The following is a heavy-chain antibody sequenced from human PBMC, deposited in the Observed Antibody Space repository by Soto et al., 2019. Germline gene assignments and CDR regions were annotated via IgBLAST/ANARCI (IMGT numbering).Heavy chain of an antibody. V-gene: IGHV1-46*01. J-gene: IGHJ3*02. D-gene: IGHD4-17*01. CDR3: ARALTVTDDAFDI. CDR2: INPSGGST. Sequence: QVQLVQSGAEVKKPGASVKVSCKASGYTFTSYYMHWVRQAPGQGLEWMGIINPSGGSTSYAQKFQGRVTMTRDTSTSTVYMELSSLRSEDTAVYYCARALTVTDDAFDIWGQGTMVTVS. CDR1: GYTFTSYY.